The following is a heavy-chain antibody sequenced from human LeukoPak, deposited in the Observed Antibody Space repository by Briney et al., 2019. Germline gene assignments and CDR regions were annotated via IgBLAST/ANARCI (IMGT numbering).Heavy chain of an antibody. CDR2: IWYDGSNK. CDR1: GFTFSSYS. Sequence: GGSLRLSCAASGFTFSSYSMNWVRQAPGKGLEWVAVIWYDGSNKCYADSVKGRFTISRDNSKNTLYLQMNSLRVEDTAVYYCAKGSDYDSSGNNAFDIWGQGTMVTVSS. J-gene: IGHJ3*02. V-gene: IGHV3-33*06. CDR3: AKGSDYDSSGNNAFDI. D-gene: IGHD3-22*01.